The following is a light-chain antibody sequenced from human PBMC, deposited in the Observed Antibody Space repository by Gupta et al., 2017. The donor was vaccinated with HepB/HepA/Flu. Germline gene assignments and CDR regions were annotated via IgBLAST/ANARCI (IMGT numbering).Light chain of an antibody. CDR1: QRVSSY. CDR2: DAS. J-gene: IGKJ1*01. Sequence: EIVLTQSPATLSLSPGERATLSCRDSQRVSSYLAWYQQKPGQAPRLLIYDASNRATGIPARFSGSGSGTEFTLTISSLEPEDFAVYYCHQRSNWPWTFGQGTKVEIK. CDR3: HQRSNWPWT. V-gene: IGKV3-11*01.